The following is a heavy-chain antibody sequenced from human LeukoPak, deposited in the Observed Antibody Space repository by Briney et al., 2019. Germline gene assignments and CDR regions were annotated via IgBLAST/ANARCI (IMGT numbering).Heavy chain of an antibody. V-gene: IGHV4-38-2*02. CDR3: ASSKGVTMVRGVINWFDP. D-gene: IGHD3-10*01. Sequence: SETLSLTCTVSGYSLSSGYYWGWIRQPPGKGLEWIGSIYHSGSTYYNPSLKRRVTISVDTSKNQFSLKLSSVTAADTAVYYCASSKGVTMVRGVINWFDPWGQGTLVTVSS. CDR2: IYHSGST. CDR1: GYSLSSGYY. J-gene: IGHJ5*02.